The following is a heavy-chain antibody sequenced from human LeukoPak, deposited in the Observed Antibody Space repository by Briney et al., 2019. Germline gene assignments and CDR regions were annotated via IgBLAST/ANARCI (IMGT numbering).Heavy chain of an antibody. CDR1: GLTLSAYA. V-gene: IGHV3-23*01. D-gene: IGHD3-3*01. CDR2: IRGGVGST. CDR3: AKVWSADFWSGYFTWFDP. Sequence: GRSMRPACTASGLTLSAYAMMWVRPLPEKGMGWVSGIRGGVGSTYYADSVKGRFTISRDNSKNTLYLQMNSLRAEDTAVYYCAKVWSADFWSGYFTWFDPWGQGTLVTVSS. J-gene: IGHJ5*02.